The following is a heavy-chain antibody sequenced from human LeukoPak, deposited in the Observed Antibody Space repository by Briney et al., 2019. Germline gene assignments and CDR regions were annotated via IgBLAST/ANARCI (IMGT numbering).Heavy chain of an antibody. CDR3: AKARGLIGGAFDI. Sequence: GGSLRLSCAASGFTFDDYLIHWVRQAPGKGLEGVSLISWDGDITYYADCVKGRFTISRDNSKNSLYLQMNSLRTEDTALYYCAKARGLIGGAFDIWGQGTMVTVSS. CDR2: ISWDGDIT. V-gene: IGHV3-43*01. J-gene: IGHJ3*02. CDR1: GFTFDDYL. D-gene: IGHD3-22*01.